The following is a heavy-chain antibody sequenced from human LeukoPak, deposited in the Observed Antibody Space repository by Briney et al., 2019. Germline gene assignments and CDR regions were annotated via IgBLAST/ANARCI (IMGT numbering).Heavy chain of an antibody. D-gene: IGHD3-16*02. Sequence: PGGSLRLSCAVSGFTVSSNYMTWVRQAPGKGLEWVSVIYSGGTTYYADSVKGRFTISRDNSKNTLYLQMNNLRAEDTAVYYCARVRPYDYVWGSYRPNDYWGQGTLVTVSS. CDR1: GFTVSSNY. CDR3: ARVRPYDYVWGSYRPNDY. CDR2: IYSGGTT. V-gene: IGHV3-53*01. J-gene: IGHJ4*02.